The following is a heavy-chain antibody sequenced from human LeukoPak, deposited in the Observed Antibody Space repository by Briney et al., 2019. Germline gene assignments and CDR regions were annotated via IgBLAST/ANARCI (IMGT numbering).Heavy chain of an antibody. D-gene: IGHD6-13*01. J-gene: IGHJ4*02. Sequence: SETLSLTCTVSGGSISSYYWSWIRQPPGKGLEWIGYIYYSGSTNYNPSLKSRVTISVDTSKNQFSLKLSSVTAADTAVYYCARXXXGDXSIAAAGYFDYWGQGTLVTVSS. CDR3: ARXXXGDXSIAAAGYFDY. CDR1: GGSISSYY. V-gene: IGHV4-59*08. CDR2: IYYSGST.